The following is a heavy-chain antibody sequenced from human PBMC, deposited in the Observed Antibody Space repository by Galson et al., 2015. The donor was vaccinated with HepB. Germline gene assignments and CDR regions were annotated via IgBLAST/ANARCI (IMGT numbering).Heavy chain of an antibody. V-gene: IGHV1-8*01. CDR1: GYTFTSYD. CDR3: ARGSAYDFWNSYSDYYYFYGMDV. CDR2: MNPNSGNT. D-gene: IGHD3-3*01. J-gene: IGHJ6*02. Sequence: SVKVSCKASGYTFTSYDINWVRQATGQGLEWMGWMNPNSGNTGYAQKFQGRVTMTRNTSISTAYMELSSLRSEDTAVYYCARGSAYDFWNSYSDYYYFYGMDVWGQGTTVTVSS.